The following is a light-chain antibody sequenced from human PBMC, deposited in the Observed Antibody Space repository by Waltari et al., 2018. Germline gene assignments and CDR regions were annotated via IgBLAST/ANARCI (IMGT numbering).Light chain of an antibody. J-gene: IGLJ3*02. CDR1: RSDVGSYNL. Sequence: QSALTQPDSVSGSPGQSITISCPGTRSDVGSYNLVSWYQQHPGKATKLMIYEVTKRPSGVSNRFSGSKAGNTSSLTISGLQAEDEADYYCCSYAGSTTWVFGGGTKLTVL. CDR2: EVT. CDR3: CSYAGSTTWV. V-gene: IGLV2-23*02.